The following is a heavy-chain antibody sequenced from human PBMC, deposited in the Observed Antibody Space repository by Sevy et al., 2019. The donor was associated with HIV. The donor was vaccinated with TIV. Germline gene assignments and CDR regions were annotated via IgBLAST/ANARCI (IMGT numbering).Heavy chain of an antibody. CDR1: GYTLAKFS. J-gene: IGHJ4*02. CDR2: FDPEDGDPVDGKT. Sequence: ASVKVSCKVSGYTLAKFSIHWVRQAPGKGLEWMTSFDPEDGDPVDGKTIYAQKFLGRVTMTEDTSTDTAYMELSSLRSDDTAVYYCATTKDYYDSSGYPFDYWGQGTLVTVSS. D-gene: IGHD3-22*01. CDR3: ATTKDYYDSSGYPFDY. V-gene: IGHV1-24*01.